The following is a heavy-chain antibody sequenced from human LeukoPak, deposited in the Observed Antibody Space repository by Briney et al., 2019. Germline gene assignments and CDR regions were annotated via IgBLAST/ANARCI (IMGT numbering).Heavy chain of an antibody. V-gene: IGHV1-2*02. CDR3: ARVAMGSHCSSISCNAMRAFDI. J-gene: IGHJ3*02. Sequence: ASVKVSCKASGYTFTGYYMHWVRQAPGQGLEWMGCINPDSGGTNYAQKFQGRVTMTRDTSISTAYMELSRLRSDDTAVYYCARVAMGSHCSSISCNAMRAFDIWGQGTMVTVSS. CDR1: GYTFTGYY. CDR2: INPDSGGT. D-gene: IGHD2-2*01.